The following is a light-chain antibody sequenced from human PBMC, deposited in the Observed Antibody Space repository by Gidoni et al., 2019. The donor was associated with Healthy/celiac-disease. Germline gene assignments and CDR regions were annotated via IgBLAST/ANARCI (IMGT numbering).Light chain of an antibody. Sequence: QSVLTQPPSASRTPGQRVTLSCSGSSPNIGSHYVYWYQQPPGTAPKLLIYRNNQRPSGVPDRFSGSKSGTSASRANSGLRSEDEADYYCAAWDDSLSVFYVFGTGTKVTVL. CDR2: RNN. V-gene: IGLV1-47*02. J-gene: IGLJ1*01. CDR1: SPNIGSHY. CDR3: AAWDDSLSVFYV.